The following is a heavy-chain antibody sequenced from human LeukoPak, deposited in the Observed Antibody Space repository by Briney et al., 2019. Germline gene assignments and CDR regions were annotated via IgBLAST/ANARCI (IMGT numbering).Heavy chain of an antibody. V-gene: IGHV4-30-2*01. CDR1: GGSISSGGYS. CDR3: ARVGGDYGDYDSFALDY. CDR2: IYHSGST. Sequence: PSQTLSLTCAVSGGSISSGGYSWSWIRQPPGKGLEWIGYIYHSGSTYYNPSLKSRVTISVDRSKNQFSLKLSSVTAADTAVYYCARVGGDYGDYDSFALDYWGQGTLVTVSS. D-gene: IGHD4-17*01. J-gene: IGHJ4*02.